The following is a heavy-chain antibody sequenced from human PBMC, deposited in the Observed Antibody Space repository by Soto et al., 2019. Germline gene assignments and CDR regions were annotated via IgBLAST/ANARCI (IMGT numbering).Heavy chain of an antibody. CDR3: VRQGDRYRYVLDP. D-gene: IGHD5-18*01. CDR1: GYTFTTYP. CDR2: IVAANGNT. J-gene: IGHJ5*02. Sequence: GXSVKVSFKASGYTFTTYPIHWVRQAPGQRLEWMGWIVAANGNTQYSQKFQGRVAITRDSSASTAYMELSRLTSEDTAVYFCVRQGDRYRYVLDPWGQGTLVTVSS. V-gene: IGHV1-3*01.